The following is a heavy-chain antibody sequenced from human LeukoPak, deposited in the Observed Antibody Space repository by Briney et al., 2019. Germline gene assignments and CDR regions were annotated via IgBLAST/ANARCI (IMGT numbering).Heavy chain of an antibody. J-gene: IGHJ4*02. CDR1: GVTLTSFV. V-gene: IGHV3-30*02. CDR3: AKAGYSSSWYDY. Sequence: GRTLSLSRAPSGVTLTSFVVYWVPDAPGKGLEGWAFIRYYVSNKYYTDSVKGRFTISRDNSKNTTYLQMNRLRAEHTAVYYCAKAGYSSSWYDYWGQGTLVTVSS. CDR2: IRYYVSNK. D-gene: IGHD6-13*01.